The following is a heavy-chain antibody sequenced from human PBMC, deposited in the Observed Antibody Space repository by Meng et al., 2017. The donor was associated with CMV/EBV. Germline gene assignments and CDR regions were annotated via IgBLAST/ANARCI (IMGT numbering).Heavy chain of an antibody. CDR2: INSDGSST. V-gene: IGHV3-74*01. J-gene: IGHJ4*02. Sequence: GESLKISCAASGFTFSSYWMHWVRQAPGKGLVWVSRINSDGSSTSYADSVKGRFTISRDNATNTLYLQMNSLRAEDTAVYYCARGARGLVLRFLEWLSVDYWGQGTLVTVSS. CDR1: GFTFSSYW. CDR3: ARGARGLVLRFLEWLSVDY. D-gene: IGHD3-3*01.